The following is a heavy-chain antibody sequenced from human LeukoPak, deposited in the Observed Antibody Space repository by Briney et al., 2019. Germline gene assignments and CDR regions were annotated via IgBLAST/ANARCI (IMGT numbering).Heavy chain of an antibody. CDR2: ISAYNGDT. J-gene: IGHJ4*02. D-gene: IGHD3-22*01. Sequence: ASVKVSCKTSGYTFISYGLSWVRQAPGKGLEWMGWISAYNGDTNYAQRLQGRVTMTTDTSTTTAYMELRSLRSDDTAVYYCARVLYYYDSSGSRYSFDYWGQGTLVTVSS. V-gene: IGHV1-18*04. CDR3: ARVLYYYDSSGSRYSFDY. CDR1: GYTFISYG.